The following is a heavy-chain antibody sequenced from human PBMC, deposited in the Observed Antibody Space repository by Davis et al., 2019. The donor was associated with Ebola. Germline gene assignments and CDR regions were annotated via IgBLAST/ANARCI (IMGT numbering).Heavy chain of an antibody. J-gene: IGHJ4*02. CDR3: AVDPQQLVGYGFDC. CDR2: ISAYNGNT. D-gene: IGHD6-13*01. V-gene: IGHV1-18*04. Sequence: ASVKVSCKASGYTFTSYGISWVRQAPGQGLEWMGWISAYNGNTNYAQKLQGRVTMTTDTSTSTAYMELRSLRSDDTAVYYCAVDPQQLVGYGFDCWGQGTLVTVSS. CDR1: GYTFTSYG.